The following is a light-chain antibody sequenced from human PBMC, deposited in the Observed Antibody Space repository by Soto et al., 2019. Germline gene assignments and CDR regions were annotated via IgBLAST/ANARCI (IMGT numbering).Light chain of an antibody. J-gene: IGLJ2*01. CDR2: DNT. CDR1: SSNIGNNY. Sequence: QSVLTQPPSVSAAPGQKVTISCSGSSSNIGNNYVSWYQQLPGTAPKLLIYDNTKRPSGIPDRFSGSKSGTSATLGITGLQTGDEADYYCGTWDSSLSAGVVGGGTKVTVL. V-gene: IGLV1-51*01. CDR3: GTWDSSLSAGV.